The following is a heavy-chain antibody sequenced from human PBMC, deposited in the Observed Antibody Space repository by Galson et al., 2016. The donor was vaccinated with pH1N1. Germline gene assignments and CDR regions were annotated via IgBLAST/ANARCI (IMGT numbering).Heavy chain of an antibody. CDR2: IWYDGSNK. J-gene: IGHJ6*02. CDR1: GFTFSSYG. CDR3: ARAEYYGSVSYIVRYFGMHV. D-gene: IGHD3-10*01. Sequence: SLRLSCAASGFTFSSYGMHWVRQAPGKGLEWVAVIWYDGSNKYYADSVKGRFTISRDNSKNTLYLQVNSLRAEDTAVYYWARAEYYGSVSYIVRYFGMHVWGQGTTVTVSS. V-gene: IGHV3-33*01.